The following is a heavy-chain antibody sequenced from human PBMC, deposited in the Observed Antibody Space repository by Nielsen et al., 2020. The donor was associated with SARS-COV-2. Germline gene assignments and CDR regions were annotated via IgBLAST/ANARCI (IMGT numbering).Heavy chain of an antibody. CDR1: GLTFSSYG. CDR3: AKDGTVTTDLYYYYYMDV. Sequence: GGSLRLSCAASGLTFSSYGMHWVRQAPGKGLEWVSAISGSGGSTYYADSVKGRFTISRDNSKNTLYLQMNSLRAEDTAVYYCAKDGTVTTDLYYYYYMDVWGKGTTVTVSS. D-gene: IGHD4-17*01. CDR2: ISGSGGST. V-gene: IGHV3-23*01. J-gene: IGHJ6*03.